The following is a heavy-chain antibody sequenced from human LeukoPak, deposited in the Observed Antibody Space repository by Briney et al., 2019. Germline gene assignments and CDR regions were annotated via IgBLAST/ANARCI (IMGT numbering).Heavy chain of an antibody. V-gene: IGHV4-31*03. CDR1: GGSISSGGYY. D-gene: IGHD2-2*02. CDR3: ARVALSLSCSSTSCYRFDP. Sequence: PSETLSLTCTVSGGSISSGGYYWSWIRQHPGKGLEWIGYIYYSGSTYYNPSLKSRVTISVDTSKNQFSLKLSSVTAADTAVYYCARVALSLSCSSTSCYRFDPWGQGTLVTVSS. J-gene: IGHJ5*02. CDR2: IYYSGST.